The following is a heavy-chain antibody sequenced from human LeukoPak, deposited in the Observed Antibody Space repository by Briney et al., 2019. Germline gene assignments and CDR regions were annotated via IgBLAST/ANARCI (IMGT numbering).Heavy chain of an antibody. D-gene: IGHD2-8*01. CDR3: ARATRYCTNGVCYTWFDP. V-gene: IGHV4-4*02. Sequence: SETLSLTCAVSGGSITSNNWWSWVRQSPGKGLEWIGEINHSGSTNYNPSLKSRVTISVDTSKNQFSLKLSSVTAADTAVYYCARATRYCTNGVCYTWFDPWGQGTLVTVSS. J-gene: IGHJ5*02. CDR1: GGSITSNNW. CDR2: INHSGST.